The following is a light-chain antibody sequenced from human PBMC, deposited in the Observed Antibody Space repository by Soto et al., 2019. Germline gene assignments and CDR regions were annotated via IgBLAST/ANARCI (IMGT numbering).Light chain of an antibody. CDR3: QQYNSSPWT. Sequence: EFVLTQSPGTLSLSPGDRATLSCRASQSVSSSYLAWYQQKPGQAPRLLIYGASSRATGIPDRLSGSGSGTDFPLTISRLEPEDFAVYYCQQYNSSPWTFGQGTKVEIK. CDR2: GAS. V-gene: IGKV3-20*01. CDR1: QSVSSSY. J-gene: IGKJ1*01.